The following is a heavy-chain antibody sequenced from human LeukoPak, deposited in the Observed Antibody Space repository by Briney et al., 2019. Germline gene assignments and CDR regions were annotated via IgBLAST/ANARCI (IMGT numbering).Heavy chain of an antibody. D-gene: IGHD3-16*02. CDR2: ISAYNDNT. CDR3: ASAAGGGSYRYRLDY. J-gene: IGHJ4*02. CDR1: GYTFTSYG. V-gene: IGHV1-18*01. Sequence: ASVKVSCKASGYTFTSYGISWVRQAPGQGLEWIGWISAYNDNTNYAQNLQGRLTMTTDTSTSTAYMELRSLRSDDTAVYYCASAAGGGSYRYRLDYWGQGTLVTVSS.